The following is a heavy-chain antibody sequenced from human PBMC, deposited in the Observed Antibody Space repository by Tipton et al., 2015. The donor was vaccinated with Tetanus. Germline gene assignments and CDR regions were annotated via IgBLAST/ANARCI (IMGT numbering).Heavy chain of an antibody. CDR3: ARERGTSGWGF. CDR2: TYGDGST. V-gene: IGHV3-53*01. J-gene: IGHJ4*02. CDR1: GFSVSRKY. Sequence: GSLRLSCAASGFSVSRKYMTWVRQAPGKGLEWVSLTYGDGSTYYADSVKGRFTISRDNSKNTLYLQMSNLRAEDTAVYYCARERGTSGWGFWGQGTLVSVSS. D-gene: IGHD6-19*01.